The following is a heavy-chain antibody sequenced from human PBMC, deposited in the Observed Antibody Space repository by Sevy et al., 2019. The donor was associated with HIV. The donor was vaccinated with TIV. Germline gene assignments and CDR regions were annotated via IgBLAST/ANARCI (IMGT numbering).Heavy chain of an antibody. D-gene: IGHD3-10*01. CDR2: TGWNSGSV. J-gene: IGHJ4*02. CDR3: AKDLLPYGSGSYPLDY. V-gene: IGHV3-9*01. Sequence: GGSLRLSCAASGFRFEDYGMHWVRRAPGKGLEWVSGTGWNSGSVGYAVSVKGRFTISRDNAKNLLYLQMNSLTSEDTALYYCAKDLLPYGSGSYPLDYWGQGTVVTVSS. CDR1: GFRFEDYG.